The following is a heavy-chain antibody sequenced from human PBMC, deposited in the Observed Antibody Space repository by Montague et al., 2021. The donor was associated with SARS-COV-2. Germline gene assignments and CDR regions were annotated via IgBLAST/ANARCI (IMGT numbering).Heavy chain of an antibody. V-gene: IGHV3-48*03. CDR1: GFPFSSYE. J-gene: IGHJ3*02. D-gene: IGHD6-19*01. CDR3: ARDNAGWPDAFDI. Sequence: SLRLSCAASGFPFSSYEMNWVRQAPGKGPEWVSYISTSGRGIHYADSVKGRLTISRDNAKNSLYLEMNSLRAEDTAVYYCARDNAGWPDAFDIWGQGTMVTVSS. CDR2: ISTSGRGI.